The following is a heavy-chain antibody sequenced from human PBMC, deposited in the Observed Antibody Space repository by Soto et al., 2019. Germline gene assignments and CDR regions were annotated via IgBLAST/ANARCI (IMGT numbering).Heavy chain of an antibody. J-gene: IGHJ6*02. CDR2: IFHSGNT. Sequence: QMQLQESGPGLVKPSETLSLTCVVSGGSITGSDWWTWVRQSPEKGLEWIGEIFHSGNTNYSPSLKSRVTISLDKSANQFSLKVNSVTAADTAIYYCASRPFFEWAPYYGLDVWGPGTTVIVSS. D-gene: IGHD3-3*02. CDR3: ASRPFFEWAPYYGLDV. CDR1: GGSITGSDW. V-gene: IGHV4-4*02.